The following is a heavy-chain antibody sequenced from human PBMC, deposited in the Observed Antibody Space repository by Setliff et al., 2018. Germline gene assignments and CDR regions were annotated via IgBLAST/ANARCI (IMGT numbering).Heavy chain of an antibody. D-gene: IGHD6-13*01. Sequence: PGGSLSLSCAASGFTFSSYAMHWVRQAPGKGLEWVAVISYDGSNKYYADSVKGRFTISRDNSKNTLYLQMNSLRAEDTAVYYCARDRYSSSWPTSSFDYWGQGTLVTVSS. CDR2: ISYDGSNK. CDR1: GFTFSSYA. J-gene: IGHJ4*02. CDR3: ARDRYSSSWPTSSFDY. V-gene: IGHV3-30*04.